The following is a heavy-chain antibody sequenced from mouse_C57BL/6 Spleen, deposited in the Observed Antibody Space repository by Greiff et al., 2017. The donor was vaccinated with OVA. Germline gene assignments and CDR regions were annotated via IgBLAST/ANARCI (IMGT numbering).Heavy chain of an antibody. CDR3: TEPYGSSYDWFAY. V-gene: IGHV14-4*01. Sequence: EVQLQQSGAELVRPGASVKLSCTASGFNIKDDYMHWVKQRPEQGLEWIGWIDPENGDTEYASKFQGKATITADTSSNTAYLQLSSLPSEDTAVYDCTEPYGSSYDWFAYWGQGNLVTVSA. CDR1: GFNIKDDY. D-gene: IGHD1-1*01. J-gene: IGHJ3*01. CDR2: IDPENGDT.